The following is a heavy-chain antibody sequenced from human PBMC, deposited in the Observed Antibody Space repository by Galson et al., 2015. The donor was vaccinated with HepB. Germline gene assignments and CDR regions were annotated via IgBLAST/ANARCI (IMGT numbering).Heavy chain of an antibody. CDR1: GFTFSDYA. CDR3: AKGRFLDP. CDR2: VSGNGGTT. J-gene: IGHJ5*02. D-gene: IGHD3-3*01. V-gene: IGHV3-23*01. Sequence: SLRLSCAASGFTFSDYAMSWVRQAPGKGLEWVSTVSGNGGTTYYAHSVKGRFTISRDNSKNTVYLRMNSLRAEDTAVYYCAKGRFLDPWGRGTLVTVSS.